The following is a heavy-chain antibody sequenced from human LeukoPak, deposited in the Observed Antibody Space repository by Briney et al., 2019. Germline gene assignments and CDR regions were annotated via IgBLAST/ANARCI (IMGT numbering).Heavy chain of an antibody. V-gene: IGHV3-21*01. J-gene: IGHJ4*02. D-gene: IGHD2-2*02. CDR3: ARVSLIVVVPAAILEDDY. CDR2: ISSSSSYI. Sequence: GGSLRLSCAASGFTFSSYSMNWVRQAPGKGLEWVSSISSSSSYIYYADSVKGRFTISRDNAKNSLYLQMNSLRAEDTAVYYCARVSLIVVVPAAILEDDYWGQGTLVTVSS. CDR1: GFTFSSYS.